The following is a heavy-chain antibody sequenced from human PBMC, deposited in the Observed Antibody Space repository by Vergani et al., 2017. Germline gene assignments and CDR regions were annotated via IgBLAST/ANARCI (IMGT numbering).Heavy chain of an antibody. Sequence: QVKLQESGPGLLKPSQTLSLTCTVSGYSISSGYYWGWIRQPPGKGLEWIGSIYHSGSTYYNPSLKSRVTISVDTSKNQFSLKLSSVTAADTAVYYCARDPDIVVVXAAPYYYYYYGMDVWGQGTTVTVSS. CDR1: GYSISSGYY. CDR2: IYHSGST. CDR3: ARDPDIVVVXAAPYYYYYYGMDV. V-gene: IGHV4-38-2*02. J-gene: IGHJ6*02. D-gene: IGHD2-2*01.